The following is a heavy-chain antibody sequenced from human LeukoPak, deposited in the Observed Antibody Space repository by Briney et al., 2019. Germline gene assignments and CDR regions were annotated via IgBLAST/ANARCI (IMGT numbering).Heavy chain of an antibody. D-gene: IGHD2-15*01. CDR3: ARDPALYCTGGSCREYYFDY. Sequence: PGGSLRLSCAVSGCTFSNYAMHWVRQAPGKGLEWVALISYEGRNKYYADSVKGRFTVSRDNAKSTLYLQMNSLRGEDTAVYYCARDPALYCTGGSCREYYFDYWGQGALVTVSS. CDR2: ISYEGRNK. CDR1: GCTFSNYA. V-gene: IGHV3-30*04. J-gene: IGHJ4*02.